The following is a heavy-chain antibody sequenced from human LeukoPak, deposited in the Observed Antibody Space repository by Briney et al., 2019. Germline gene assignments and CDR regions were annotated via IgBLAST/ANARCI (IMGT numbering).Heavy chain of an antibody. CDR2: MYYSGST. CDR1: GGSISSYY. V-gene: IGHV4-59*01. J-gene: IGHJ5*02. D-gene: IGHD4-23*01. CDR3: ARDPTVVTQYNWFDP. Sequence: SETLFLTCTVSGGSISSYYWTWIRQPPGKGLEWIGYMYYSGSTNYNPSLKSRVTIFVDMSKNQFSLKLSSVTAADTAVYYCARDPTVVTQYNWFDPWGQGTLVTVSS.